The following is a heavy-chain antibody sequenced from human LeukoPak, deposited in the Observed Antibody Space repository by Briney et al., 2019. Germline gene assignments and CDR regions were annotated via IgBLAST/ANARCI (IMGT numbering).Heavy chain of an antibody. Sequence: GGSLRLSCAASGFTFSSYGMHWVRQAPGKGLEWVAVISYDGSNKYYADSVKGRFTISRDNSKNTLYLQMNSLRAEDTAVYYCAKSRVFDWSYGMDVWGQGTTVTVSS. CDR2: ISYDGSNK. CDR3: AKSRVFDWSYGMDV. J-gene: IGHJ6*02. CDR1: GFTFSSYG. V-gene: IGHV3-30*18. D-gene: IGHD3-9*01.